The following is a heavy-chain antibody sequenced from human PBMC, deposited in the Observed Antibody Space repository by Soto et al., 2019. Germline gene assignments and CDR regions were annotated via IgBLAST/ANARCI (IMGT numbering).Heavy chain of an antibody. Sequence: QVQLVQSGAELKKPGASAKVSCKASGYIFTSYGISWVRQAPGQGLEWMAWISVDSGNTNYAQTFQGRVTMTTDTSARTAHMELRSLRSDDTAVYYCARFNGSGTSYYRDVWGKGTTVLVSS. D-gene: IGHD3-10*01. V-gene: IGHV1-18*01. J-gene: IGHJ6*03. CDR1: GYIFTSYG. CDR3: ARFNGSGTSYYRDV. CDR2: ISVDSGNT.